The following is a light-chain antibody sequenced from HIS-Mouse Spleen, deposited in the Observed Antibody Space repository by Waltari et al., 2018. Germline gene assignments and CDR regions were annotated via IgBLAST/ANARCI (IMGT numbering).Light chain of an antibody. CDR3: YSTDSSGNHRV. CDR2: EDS. V-gene: IGLV3-10*01. J-gene: IGLJ2*01. CDR1: ALPKKY. Sequence: SYELTQPPSVSVSPGQTARITCSGDALPKKYAYWYQQNSGQAPVLGIDEDSKRPSGIPERFSGSSSGTMATLTISGAQVEDEADYYCYSTDSSGNHRVFGGGTKLTVL.